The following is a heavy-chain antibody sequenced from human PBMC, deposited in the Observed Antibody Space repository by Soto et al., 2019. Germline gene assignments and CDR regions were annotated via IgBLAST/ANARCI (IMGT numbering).Heavy chain of an antibody. Sequence: AAVKVSCKASGFTFTRSAVQWVRQARGQRLEWVGWIVVDSGNTIHAQKFQERVTITRDMSTSTAYMELRSLRSDDTAVYYCAAVATPHLGYYSVMDFWGQGTTVIVSS. V-gene: IGHV1-58*01. CDR3: AAVATPHLGYYSVMDF. CDR1: GFTFTRSA. CDR2: IVVDSGNT. J-gene: IGHJ6*02. D-gene: IGHD5-12*01.